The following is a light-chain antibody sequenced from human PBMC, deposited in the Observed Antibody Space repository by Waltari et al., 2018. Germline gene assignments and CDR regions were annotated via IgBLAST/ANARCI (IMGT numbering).Light chain of an antibody. Sequence: DIRMTQSPSSLSASVGDRFTIPCRASQSISSYLNWYQQKPGKAHKLLIFAASSLQSGVPSRFSGSGSGTDFTLTISSLQPEDFATYYCQQSHSIPYTFGQGTKVEIK. V-gene: IGKV1-39*01. J-gene: IGKJ2*01. CDR1: QSISSY. CDR3: QQSHSIPYT. CDR2: AAS.